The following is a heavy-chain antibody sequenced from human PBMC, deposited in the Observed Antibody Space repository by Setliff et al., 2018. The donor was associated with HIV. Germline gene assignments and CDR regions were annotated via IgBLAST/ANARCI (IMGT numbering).Heavy chain of an antibody. Sequence: TGGSLRLSCAASGFTFIDYALNWVRQSPGKGLEWVSSISSSGSYIYYVGSLRGRFTISRDYASNSLYLEMNGLRVEDTAIYYCARSRSTRDAFDIWGQGTMVTVSS. D-gene: IGHD1-1*01. J-gene: IGHJ3*02. CDR1: GFTFIDYA. CDR2: ISSSGSYI. V-gene: IGHV3-21*01. CDR3: ARSRSTRDAFDI.